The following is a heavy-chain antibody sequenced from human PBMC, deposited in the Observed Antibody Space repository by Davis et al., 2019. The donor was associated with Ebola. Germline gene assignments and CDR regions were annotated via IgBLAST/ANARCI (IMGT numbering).Heavy chain of an antibody. CDR3: ARARSGGSWTNWFDP. D-gene: IGHD2-15*01. CDR1: GGTFSSSA. CDR2: ITPIFGTA. V-gene: IGHV1-69*05. J-gene: IGHJ5*02. Sequence: SVKVSCKASGGTFSSSAISWVRQAPGQGLEWMGGITPIFGTANYAQKLQGRVTMTTDTSTSTAYMDLRSLRSDDTAVYYCARARSGGSWTNWFDPWGQGTLVTVSS.